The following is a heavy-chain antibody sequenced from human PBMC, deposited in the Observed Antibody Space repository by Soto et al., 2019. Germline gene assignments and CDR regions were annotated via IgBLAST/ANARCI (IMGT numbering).Heavy chain of an antibody. J-gene: IGHJ6*02. D-gene: IGHD6-6*01. V-gene: IGHV3-30*18. CDR2: ISKDGRST. CDR3: AKVIRADSTSSNFYYYSGMDV. Sequence: QVQMVESGGGVVQPGRSLRLSCAASGFSFSTYGMHWVRQAPGKGLEWLAVISKDGRSTYYADSVKGRFTISRDNSKDTLFLQMNSLRGEDTAIYYCAKVIRADSTSSNFYYYSGMDVWGQGTTVTVSS. CDR1: GFSFSTYG.